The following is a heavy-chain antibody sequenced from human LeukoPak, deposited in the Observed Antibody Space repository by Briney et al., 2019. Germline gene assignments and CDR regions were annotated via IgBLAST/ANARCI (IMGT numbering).Heavy chain of an antibody. V-gene: IGHV3-23*01. CDR1: GFTFSNHA. Sequence: PGGSLRLSCAASGFTFSNHAMSWVRQAPGKGLEWVSTINISGGSTFYADSVKGRFTISRDNSKNTLYLQMNSLRAEDTAVYYCARDYYYDSRQFDYWGQGTLVTVSS. CDR3: ARDYYYDSRQFDY. J-gene: IGHJ4*02. D-gene: IGHD3-22*01. CDR2: INISGGST.